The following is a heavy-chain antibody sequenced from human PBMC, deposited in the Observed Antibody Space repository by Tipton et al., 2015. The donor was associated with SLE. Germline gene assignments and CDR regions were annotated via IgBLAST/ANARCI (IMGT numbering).Heavy chain of an antibody. D-gene: IGHD3-3*01. Sequence: SGAEVKKPGASVKVSCPASGFTFSSYAMHWVRQAPGKGLEYVSAISSNGGSTYYADSVKGRFTISRDNSKNTLYLQMSSLRAEDTAVYYCAREPDYDFWIGRMYYFDFWGQGPLVTVSS. CDR1: GFTFSSYA. V-gene: IGHV3-64D*08. CDR3: AREPDYDFWIGRMYYFDF. CDR2: ISSNGGST. J-gene: IGHJ4*02.